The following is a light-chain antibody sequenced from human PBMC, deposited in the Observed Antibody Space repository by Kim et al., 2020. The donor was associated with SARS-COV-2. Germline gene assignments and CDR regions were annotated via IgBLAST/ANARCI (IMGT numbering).Light chain of an antibody. J-gene: IGLJ1*01. Sequence: SYELTQPPSVSVSPGQTASITCSGDGLGNKYASWYQQRSGQSPVLVIYQDSKRPSGIPERFSGSNSGNTATLTISGTQAMDEADYYCQAWDNSAGVFGTGTRSPS. CDR2: QDS. CDR3: QAWDNSAGV. V-gene: IGLV3-1*01. CDR1: GLGNKY.